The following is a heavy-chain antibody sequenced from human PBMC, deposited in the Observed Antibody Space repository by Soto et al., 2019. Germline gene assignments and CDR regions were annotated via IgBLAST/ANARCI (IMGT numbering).Heavy chain of an antibody. Sequence: SETLSLTCTVSGGSIISGGYYWIWIRQHPGKGLEWIGYIYYSGSTYYNPSLKSRVTISVDTSKNQFSLKLSSVTAADTAVYYCARDPRITGPERGDYFDYWGQGTLVTVSS. CDR2: IYYSGST. CDR1: GGSIISGGYY. CDR3: ARDPRITGPERGDYFDY. D-gene: IGHD1-20*01. V-gene: IGHV4-31*03. J-gene: IGHJ4*02.